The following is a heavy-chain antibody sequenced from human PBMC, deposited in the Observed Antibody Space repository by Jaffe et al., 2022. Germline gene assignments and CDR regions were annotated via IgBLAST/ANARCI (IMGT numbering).Heavy chain of an antibody. CDR1: GSSINIAYF. D-gene: IGHD6-13*01. V-gene: IGHV4-38-2*01. J-gene: IGHJ3*01. CDR2: VYHTGQT. Sequence: VQVQESGPGVVNPSDTLSLTCAVSGSSINIAYFWVWIRQPPGKGLEWIASVYHTGQTYYNPSLNSRVTISQDRSKNEISLNLKSLNAADTAVYYCATRLEATGMGGDAFDVWGQGTVVTVSS. CDR3: ATRLEATGMGGDAFDV.